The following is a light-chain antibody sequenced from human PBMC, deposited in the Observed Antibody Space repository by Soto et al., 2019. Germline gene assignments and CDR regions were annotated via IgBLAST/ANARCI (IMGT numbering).Light chain of an antibody. CDR1: ETVTSDY. CDR2: GAS. V-gene: IGKV3-20*01. J-gene: IGKJ1*01. Sequence: EGVLTQSPGTLYLSPGERATLSCRASETVTSDYLAWYHQKPGQAPRLLFYGASRRAAGIPDRFSGSGSGTDFALIISRLEPEDFVVYYCHQYGSSPWTFGQGTKVEI. CDR3: HQYGSSPWT.